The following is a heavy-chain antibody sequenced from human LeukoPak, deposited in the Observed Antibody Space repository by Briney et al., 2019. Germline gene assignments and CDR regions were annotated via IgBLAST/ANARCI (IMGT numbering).Heavy chain of an antibody. J-gene: IGHJ4*02. V-gene: IGHV4-34*01. CDR1: GGSFSGYY. Sequence: PSETLSLTCAVYGGSFSGYYWSWIRQPPGKGLEWIGEIDHRGSSNYNPSLKTRVTISADTSKTHFSLKLKSVTAADTAVYYCAKGIAGIVDFWGQGSPVSVSS. D-gene: IGHD6-13*01. CDR2: IDHRGSS. CDR3: AKGIAGIVDF.